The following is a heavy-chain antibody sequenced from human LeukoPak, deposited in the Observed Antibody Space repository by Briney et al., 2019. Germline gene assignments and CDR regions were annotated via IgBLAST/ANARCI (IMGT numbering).Heavy chain of an antibody. CDR2: INPNSGGT. J-gene: IGHJ4*02. CDR1: GYTFTGYH. Sequence: ASVKVSCKASGYTFTGYHMHWVRQAPGQGLEWMGRINPNSGGTNYAQKFQGRVTMTRDTSISTAYMELSRLRSDDTAVYYCARTGIAVAGTVYWGQGTLVTVSS. V-gene: IGHV1-2*06. CDR3: ARTGIAVAGTVY. D-gene: IGHD6-19*01.